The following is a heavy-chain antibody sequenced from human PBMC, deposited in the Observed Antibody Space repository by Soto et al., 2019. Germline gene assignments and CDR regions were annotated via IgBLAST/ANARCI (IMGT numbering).Heavy chain of an antibody. CDR3: ARDRYYYGSGSYFQH. J-gene: IGHJ1*01. CDR1: GFTFSSYS. Sequence: GGSLRLSCAASGFTFSSYSMNWVRQAPGKGLEWVSSISSSSSYIYYADSVKGRFTISRDNAKNSLYLQMNSLRAEDTAVYYCARDRYYYGSGSYFQHWGQGTLVTVSS. D-gene: IGHD3-10*01. CDR2: ISSSSSYI. V-gene: IGHV3-21*01.